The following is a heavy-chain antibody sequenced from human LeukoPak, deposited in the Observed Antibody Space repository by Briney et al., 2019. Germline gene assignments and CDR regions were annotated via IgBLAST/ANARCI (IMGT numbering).Heavy chain of an antibody. V-gene: IGHV4-59*12. J-gene: IGHJ4*02. CDR3: ARDGTGTMVKDY. D-gene: IGHD1-7*01. Sequence: SETLSLTCTVSGGSISSYYWSWIRQPPGKGLEWIGYIYYSGSTNYNPSLKSRVTISVDTSKNQFSLKLSSVTAADTAVYYCARDGTGTMVKDYWGQGTLVTVSS. CDR2: IYYSGST. CDR1: GGSISSYY.